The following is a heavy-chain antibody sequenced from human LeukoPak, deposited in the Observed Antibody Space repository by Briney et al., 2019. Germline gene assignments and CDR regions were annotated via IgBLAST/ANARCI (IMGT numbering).Heavy chain of an antibody. CDR1: GGSISSGGYY. CDR2: IYYSGST. Sequence: KTSETLSLTCTVSGGSISSGGYYWSWIRQHPGKGLEWIGYIYYSGSTYYNPSLKSRVTISVDTSKNQFSLKLSSVTAADTAVYYCARATIFGVVIYYFDYWGQGTLVTVSS. CDR3: ARATIFGVVIYYFDY. V-gene: IGHV4-31*03. J-gene: IGHJ4*02. D-gene: IGHD3-3*01.